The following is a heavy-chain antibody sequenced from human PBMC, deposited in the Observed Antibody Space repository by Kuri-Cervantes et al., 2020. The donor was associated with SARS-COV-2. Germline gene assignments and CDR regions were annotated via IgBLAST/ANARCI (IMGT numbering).Heavy chain of an antibody. CDR1: GYSFTSYW. CDR2: IDPSDSYT. CDR3: ASNYYGSGK. J-gene: IGHJ4*02. Sequence: KVSCKGSGYSFTSYWISWVRQMPGKGLEWMGRIDPSDSYTNYSPSFQGHVTISADKSISTAYLQWSSLKASDTAMCYCASNYYGSGKWGQGTLVTVSS. V-gene: IGHV5-10-1*01. D-gene: IGHD3-10*01.